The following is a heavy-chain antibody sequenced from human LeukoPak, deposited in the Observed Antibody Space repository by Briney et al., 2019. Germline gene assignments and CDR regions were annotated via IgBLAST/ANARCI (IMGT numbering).Heavy chain of an antibody. CDR2: TYYRSKWYN. J-gene: IGHJ4*02. V-gene: IGHV6-1*01. Sequence: SQTLSLTCAISGDSVSSNSAAWNWIRQSPSRGLEWLGRTYYRSKWYNDYAVSVKSRITINPDTSKNQFSLQLNSVTPVDTAVYYCARDAPEGSGWESYFDYWGQGTLVTVSS. D-gene: IGHD6-19*01. CDR1: GDSVSSNSAA. CDR3: ARDAPEGSGWESYFDY.